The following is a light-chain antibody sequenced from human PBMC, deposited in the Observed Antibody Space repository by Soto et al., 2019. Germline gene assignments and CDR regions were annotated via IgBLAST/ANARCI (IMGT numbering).Light chain of an antibody. J-gene: IGKJ1*01. Sequence: EIVMTQSPATLSVSPGERATLSCRASQSISSNLAWYQQKPGQAPRLLIYGASTRATAIPARFSGSGSGTEFTLTISSLQSEDFAVYHCQQYNDWPRTFGQGTKEEIK. CDR1: QSISSN. V-gene: IGKV3-15*01. CDR2: GAS. CDR3: QQYNDWPRT.